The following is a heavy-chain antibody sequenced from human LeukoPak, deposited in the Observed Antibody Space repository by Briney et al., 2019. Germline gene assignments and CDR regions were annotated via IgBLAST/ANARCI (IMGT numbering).Heavy chain of an antibody. V-gene: IGHV1-18*01. CDR2: ISAYNGNT. J-gene: IGHJ4*02. CDR1: GYTFTSYG. CDR3: ARVYDYGDYGLIGRYDY. Sequence: ASVKVSCKASGYTFTSYGISWVRQAPGQGLEWMGWISAYNGNTNYAQKLQGRVTMTTDTSTSTAYMELRSLRSDDTAVYYCARVYDYGDYGLIGRYDYWGQGTLVTVSS. D-gene: IGHD4-17*01.